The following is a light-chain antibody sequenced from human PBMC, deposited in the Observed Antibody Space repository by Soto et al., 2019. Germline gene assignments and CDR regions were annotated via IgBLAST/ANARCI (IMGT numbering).Light chain of an antibody. CDR2: GAS. V-gene: IGKV3-15*01. J-gene: IGKJ1*01. CDR1: QILSNN. Sequence: EIVMTQSPATLSVYPGERATLSCRASQILSNNLAWYQQKPGQAPRLLIYGASTRATGIPARFSGSGSGTEFTLTISSLQSEDFAVYYCQQYNNWPPWTFGQGTKVEIK. CDR3: QQYNNWPPWT.